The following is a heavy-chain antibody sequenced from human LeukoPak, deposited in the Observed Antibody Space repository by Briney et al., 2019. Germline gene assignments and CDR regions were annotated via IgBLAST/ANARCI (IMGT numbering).Heavy chain of an antibody. V-gene: IGHV3-53*01. Sequence: GGSLRLSCAASGFTASSNYMSWVRQAPGKGLEWVSVIYSGGSTYYADSVKGRFTISRDNSKNTLYLQMNSLRAEDTAVYYCASSYDSSQFDYWGQGTLVTVSS. CDR3: ASSYDSSQFDY. CDR1: GFTASSNY. CDR2: IYSGGST. D-gene: IGHD3-22*01. J-gene: IGHJ4*02.